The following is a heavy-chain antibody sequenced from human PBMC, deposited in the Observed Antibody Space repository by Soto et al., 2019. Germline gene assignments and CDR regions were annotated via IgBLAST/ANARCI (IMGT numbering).Heavy chain of an antibody. CDR1: GFTFSDYA. CDR3: SRALIGIHGMDD. D-gene: IGHD1-26*01. V-gene: IGHV3-23*01. CDR2: ISKDAAST. J-gene: IGHJ6*02. Sequence: EVQLLESGGGLVQPGGSLRLSCAASGFTFSDYAMNWVRQAPGKGLEWVSAISKDAASTYYADSVKGRFTISRDNSKNTLYLQLNSLRAEDTAVYYCSRALIGIHGMDDWGQGTTVTVSS.